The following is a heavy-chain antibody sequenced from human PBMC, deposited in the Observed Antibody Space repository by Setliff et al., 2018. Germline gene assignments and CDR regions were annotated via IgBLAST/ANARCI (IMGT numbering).Heavy chain of an antibody. D-gene: IGHD1-20*01. CDR3: TTVPSRAPVITPGAFDV. CDR1: GFSFSNTK. J-gene: IGHJ3*01. V-gene: IGHV3-15*01. CDR2: IKSAADGGTI. Sequence: GGSLRLSCLASGFSFSNTKMSWIRQAPGKGLEWVGRIKSAADGGTIEYAAAVNGRFTVSRDDSKNTLFLQMNSLKTEDTALYYCTTVPSRAPVITPGAFDVWGQGTMVTVSS.